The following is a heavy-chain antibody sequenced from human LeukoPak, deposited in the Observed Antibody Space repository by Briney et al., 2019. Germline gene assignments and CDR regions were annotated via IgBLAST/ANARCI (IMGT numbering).Heavy chain of an antibody. V-gene: IGHV4-34*01. CDR1: GGSISGYY. Sequence: PSETLSLTCAVYGGSISGYYWGWIRQPPGKGLEWIGEINHSGSTNYNPSLKSRVTISVDTSKNQFSLKLSSVTAADTAVYYCAISRWSQAFDYWGQGTLVTVSS. D-gene: IGHD4-23*01. CDR2: INHSGST. J-gene: IGHJ4*02. CDR3: AISRWSQAFDY.